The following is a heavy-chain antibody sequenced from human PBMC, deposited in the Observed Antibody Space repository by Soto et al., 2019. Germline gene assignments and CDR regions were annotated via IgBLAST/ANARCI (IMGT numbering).Heavy chain of an antibody. CDR1: GGSVSSGGFY. CDR2: MYNDGRT. J-gene: IGHJ4*02. CDR3: TREADY. Sequence: QVRLQESGPGLVKPSQTLSLTCTVSGGSVSSGGFYWNWIRQHPGKGLEWIGYMYNDGRTEYNPSLKSRVSISVDTPKNQFSLKVMSVTVADTAVYYCTREADYWGQGILVTVSS. V-gene: IGHV4-31*03.